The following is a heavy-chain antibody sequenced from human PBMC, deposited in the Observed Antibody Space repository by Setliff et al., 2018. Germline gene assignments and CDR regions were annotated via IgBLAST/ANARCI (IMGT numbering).Heavy chain of an antibody. D-gene: IGHD2-21*02. Sequence: SETLSLTCTVSGGSISSGGYYWSWIRQHPGKGLEWIGYIYYSGSTYYNPSLKSRVTISVDTSKNQFSLKLSSVTAADTAVYYCARVALLVVTRNAFDIWGQGTMVTVSS. CDR2: IYYSGST. CDR1: GGSISSGGYY. CDR3: ARVALLVVTRNAFDI. J-gene: IGHJ3*02. V-gene: IGHV4-31*03.